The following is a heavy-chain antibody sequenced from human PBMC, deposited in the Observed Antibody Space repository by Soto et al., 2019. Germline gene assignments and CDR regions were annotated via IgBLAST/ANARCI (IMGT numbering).Heavy chain of an antibody. CDR1: GGSISSGGYY. V-gene: IGHV4-31*03. Sequence: QVQLQESGPGLVKPSQTLSLTCTVSGGSISSGGYYWSWIRQHPGTGLEWIGYIYSSGSTYYNPSLKSRVTISVDTSKNPFSLKLSSVTAADTAVYYGARDRYSSSWYWFDPWGQGTLVTVSS. D-gene: IGHD6-13*01. CDR2: IYSSGST. J-gene: IGHJ5*02. CDR3: ARDRYSSSWYWFDP.